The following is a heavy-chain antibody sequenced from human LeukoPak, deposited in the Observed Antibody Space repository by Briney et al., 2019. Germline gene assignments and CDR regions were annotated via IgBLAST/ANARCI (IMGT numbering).Heavy chain of an antibody. CDR2: IYYSGST. J-gene: IGHJ6*03. D-gene: IGHD6-13*01. CDR3: ARTRISSWSNYYYYMDV. V-gene: IGHV4-39*07. CDR1: GGSISSSSYY. Sequence: SETLSLTCTVSGGSISSSSYYWGWIRQPPGKGLEWIGSIYYSGSTYYNPSLKSRVTISVDTSKNQFSLKLGSVTAADTAVYYCARTRISSWSNYYYYMDVWGKGTTVTVSS.